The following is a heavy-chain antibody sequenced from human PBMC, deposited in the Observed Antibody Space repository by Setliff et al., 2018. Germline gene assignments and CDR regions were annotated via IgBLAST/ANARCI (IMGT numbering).Heavy chain of an antibody. Sequence: SGPTLVNPTETLTLTCTVSGFSLSYTRMGVSWLRQPPGKALEWLAHIFSNDDKSYSTSLKSRLTITKDTSKSQVVLTMTNMDPVDTATYYCAHKYGDYVRYFQHWGQGTLVTVSS. CDR1: GFSLSYTRMG. CDR3: AHKYGDYVRYFQH. D-gene: IGHD4-17*01. CDR2: IFSNDDK. V-gene: IGHV2-26*01. J-gene: IGHJ1*01.